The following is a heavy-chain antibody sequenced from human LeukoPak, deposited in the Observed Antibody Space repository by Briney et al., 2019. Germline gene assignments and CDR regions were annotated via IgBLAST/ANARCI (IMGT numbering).Heavy chain of an antibody. CDR3: ARDRIYCSSTSCYSRNLRASWFDP. D-gene: IGHD2-2*01. J-gene: IGHJ5*02. CDR1: GFTFSSYA. V-gene: IGHV3-30-3*01. Sequence: PGGSLRLSCAASGFTFSSYAMHWVRQAPGKGLGWVAVISFDGSNKYYADSVKGRSTTSRDNPTNTLYLQINSLKAEDTAVYYYARDRIYCSSTSCYSRNLRASWFDPWGQGTLVTVSS. CDR2: ISFDGSNK.